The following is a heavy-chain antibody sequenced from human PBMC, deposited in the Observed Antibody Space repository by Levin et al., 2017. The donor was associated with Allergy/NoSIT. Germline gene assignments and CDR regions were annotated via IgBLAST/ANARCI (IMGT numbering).Heavy chain of an antibody. CDR3: ARSYSSGWRDAFDI. CDR2: IYSGGST. J-gene: IGHJ3*02. D-gene: IGHD6-19*01. Sequence: GESLKISCAASGFTVSSNYMSWVRQAPGKGLEWVSVIYSGGSTYYADSVKGRFTISRDNSKNTLYLQMNSLRAEDTAVYYCARSYSSGWRDAFDIWGQGTMVTVSS. CDR1: GFTVSSNY. V-gene: IGHV3-66*01.